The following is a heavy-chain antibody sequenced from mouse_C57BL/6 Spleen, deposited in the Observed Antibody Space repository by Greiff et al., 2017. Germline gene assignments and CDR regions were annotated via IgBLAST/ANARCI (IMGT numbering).Heavy chain of an antibody. D-gene: IGHD1-1*02. J-gene: IGHJ1*03. CDR3: ARLWGNYWYFDV. CDR1: GYTFTSYW. Sequence: QVQLQQPGAELVRPGSSVKLSCKASGYTFTSYWMHWVKQRPIQGLEWIGNIDPSDSETHYNQKFKDKATLTVDKSSSTAYMQLSSLTSEDSAVYYCARLWGNYWYFDVWGTGTTVTVSS. CDR2: IDPSDSET. V-gene: IGHV1-52*01.